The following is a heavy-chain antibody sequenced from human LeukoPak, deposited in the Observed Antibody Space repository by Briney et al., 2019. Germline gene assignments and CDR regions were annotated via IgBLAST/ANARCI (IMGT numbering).Heavy chain of an antibody. V-gene: IGHV1-46*01. D-gene: IGHD4-11*01. J-gene: IGHJ4*02. CDR1: GYTFTSYY. Sequence: GASVKVSCKASGYTFTSYYMHWVRQAPGQGLEWMGIINPSGGSTSYAQKFQGRVTMTRDTSTSTVYMVLSSLRSEDTAVYYCARPFGARPWTTAIDYWGQGTLVTVSS. CDR3: ARPFGARPWTTAIDY. CDR2: INPSGGST.